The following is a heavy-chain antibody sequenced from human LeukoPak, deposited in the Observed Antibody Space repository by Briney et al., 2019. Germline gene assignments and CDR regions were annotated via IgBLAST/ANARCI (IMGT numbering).Heavy chain of an antibody. CDR1: GFTFHNYA. D-gene: IGHD6-13*01. J-gene: IGHJ4*01. V-gene: IGHV3-23*01. Sequence: PGGSLRLSCTVSGFTFHNYAMNWVRQPPGKGLEWVSVFADGTGGTHYADSVKGRFTISRDNSKNTLYLQMESLRVEDTATYYCASGDSSSWFSFGYWGHGTLVTVSS. CDR2: FADGTGGT. CDR3: ASGDSSSWFSFGY.